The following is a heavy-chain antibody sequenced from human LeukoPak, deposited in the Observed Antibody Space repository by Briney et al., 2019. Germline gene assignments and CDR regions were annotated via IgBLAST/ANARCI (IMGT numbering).Heavy chain of an antibody. CDR3: AKGHYYDSSGAYSYNDY. D-gene: IGHD3-22*01. CDR2: INSDGSST. Sequence: GGSLRLSCAASGFTFSSYWMHWVRQAPGKGLVWVSRINSDGSSTSYADSVKGRFTISRDNAKNTLYLQMNSLRTEDTAVYYCAKGHYYDSSGAYSYNDYWGQGVPVTVSP. V-gene: IGHV3-74*01. CDR1: GFTFSSYW. J-gene: IGHJ4*02.